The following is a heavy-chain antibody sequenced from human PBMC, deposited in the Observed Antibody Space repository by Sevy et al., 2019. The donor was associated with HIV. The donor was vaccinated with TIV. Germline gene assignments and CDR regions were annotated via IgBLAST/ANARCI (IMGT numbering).Heavy chain of an antibody. CDR2: INWNGGST. D-gene: IGHD6-19*01. CDR1: GFTFDDYG. Sequence: GGSLRLSCAASGFTFDDYGMSWVRQAPGKGLEWVSGINWNGGSTGYADSVKGRFTISRDNAKNSLYLQMNSLRAEDTALYYCASFSSREWLVPDAFDIWGQGTMVTVSS. J-gene: IGHJ3*02. CDR3: ASFSSREWLVPDAFDI. V-gene: IGHV3-20*04.